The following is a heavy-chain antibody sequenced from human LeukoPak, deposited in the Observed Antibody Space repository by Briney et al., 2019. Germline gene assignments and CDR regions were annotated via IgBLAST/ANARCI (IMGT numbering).Heavy chain of an antibody. CDR2: IYYSGST. CDR1: GGSVSSSNYY. D-gene: IGHD6-6*01. J-gene: IGHJ4*02. Sequence: PSETLSLTCTVSGGSVSSSNYYWNWIRQPPGKGLEWIGYIYYSGSTNYNPSLKSRVTMSVDTSKNQFSLKLSSVTAADTAVYYCARDLSGSSSFGYWGQGTLVTVSS. CDR3: ARDLSGSSSFGY. V-gene: IGHV4-61*01.